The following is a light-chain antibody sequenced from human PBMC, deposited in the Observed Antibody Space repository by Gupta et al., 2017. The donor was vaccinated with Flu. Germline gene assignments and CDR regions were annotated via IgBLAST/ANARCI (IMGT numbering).Light chain of an antibody. CDR2: GAS. CDR1: QGINNY. J-gene: IGKJ2*01. Sequence: DIQMTHSPSSLSASVGDRVTITCQASQGINNYLAWFQQKPGKAPRSLIYGASRVRSGVPSIFSSSGSGTDFTLTISNRQPEDFATYCCQHEYNSPCTFGQGTKFDI. V-gene: IGKV1-16*01. CDR3: QHEYNSPCT.